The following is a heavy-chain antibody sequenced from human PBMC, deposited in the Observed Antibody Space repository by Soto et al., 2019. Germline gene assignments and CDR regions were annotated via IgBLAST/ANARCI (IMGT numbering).Heavy chain of an antibody. D-gene: IGHD6-19*01. V-gene: IGHV1-24*01. CDR3: ATPRIAVAGTLPFDY. Sequence: ASVKVSCKVSGYTLTELSMHWVRQAPGKGLEWMGGFDPEDGETIYAQKFQGRVTMTEDTSTDTAYMELSSLRSEDTAVYYCATPRIAVAGTLPFDYWGQGTLVTVSS. CDR1: GYTLTELS. J-gene: IGHJ4*02. CDR2: FDPEDGET.